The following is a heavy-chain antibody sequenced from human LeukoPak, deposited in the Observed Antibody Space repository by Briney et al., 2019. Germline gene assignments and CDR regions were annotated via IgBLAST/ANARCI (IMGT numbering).Heavy chain of an antibody. Sequence: PSETLSLTCAVYGGTFSGYYWTWIRQPPGKGLEWIGEINHSGSTNYNPSLKSRVTISVDTSKNQFSLKLSSVTAADTAVYYCARRVHDYVWGSYRYYRFDYWGQGTLVTVSS. V-gene: IGHV4-34*01. CDR3: ARRVHDYVWGSYRYYRFDY. J-gene: IGHJ4*02. D-gene: IGHD3-16*02. CDR1: GGTFSGYY. CDR2: INHSGST.